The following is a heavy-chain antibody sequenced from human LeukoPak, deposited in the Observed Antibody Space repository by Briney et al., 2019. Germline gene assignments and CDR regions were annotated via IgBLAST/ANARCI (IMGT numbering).Heavy chain of an antibody. CDR3: AREGGYSYGYGFDY. V-gene: IGHV3-23*01. J-gene: IGHJ4*02. CDR2: ISGSGGST. Sequence: GGSLRLSCAASGFTFSSYAMSWVRQAPGKGLEWVSSISGSGGSTYYADSVKGRFTISRDNAKNSLYLQMNSLRAEDTAVYYCAREGGYSYGYGFDYWGQGTLVTVSS. D-gene: IGHD5-18*01. CDR1: GFTFSSYA.